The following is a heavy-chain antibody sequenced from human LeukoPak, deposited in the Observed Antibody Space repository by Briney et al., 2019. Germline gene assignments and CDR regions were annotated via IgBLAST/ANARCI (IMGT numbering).Heavy chain of an antibody. V-gene: IGHV4-34*01. Sequence: SETLSLTCAVYGGSFSGYYWSWIRQPPGKGLEWIGEINHSGSTNYNPSLKSRVTMSVDTSKNQFSLKLTSLTAADTAVYYCAKDGYYYGSGSYPFDPWGQGTLVTVSS. D-gene: IGHD3-10*01. CDR3: AKDGYYYGSGSYPFDP. CDR2: INHSGST. CDR1: GGSFSGYY. J-gene: IGHJ5*02.